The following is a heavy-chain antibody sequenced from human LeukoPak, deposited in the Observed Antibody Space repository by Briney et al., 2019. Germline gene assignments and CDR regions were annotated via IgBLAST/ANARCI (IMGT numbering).Heavy chain of an antibody. CDR1: GFTFSSYG. CDR3: AKEGGGLAYCGGDCYPPVGYFDL. V-gene: IGHV3-23*01. Sequence: PGRSLRLSCAASGFTFSSYGMHWVRQAPGKGLEWVSAISGSGGSTYYADSVKGRFTISRDNSKNTLYLQMNSLRAEDTAVYYCAKEGGGLAYCGGDCYPPVGYFDLWGRGTLVTVSS. CDR2: ISGSGGST. D-gene: IGHD2-21*02. J-gene: IGHJ2*01.